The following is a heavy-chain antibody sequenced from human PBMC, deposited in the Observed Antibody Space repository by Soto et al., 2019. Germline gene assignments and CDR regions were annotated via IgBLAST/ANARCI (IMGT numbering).Heavy chain of an antibody. CDR1: GGSISSYY. J-gene: IGHJ5*01. Sequence: SETLSLTCTVSGGSISSYYWSWIRQPPGKGLEWIGYIYYSGSTNYNPSLKSRVTISVDTSKNQFFLNLRSVSAADTAVYFCAREGRLHWFESWGQGTLVTVSS. CDR2: IYYSGST. CDR3: AREGRLHWFES. V-gene: IGHV4-59*12.